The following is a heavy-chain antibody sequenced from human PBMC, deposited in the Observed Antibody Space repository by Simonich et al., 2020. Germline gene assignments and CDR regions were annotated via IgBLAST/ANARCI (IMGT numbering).Heavy chain of an antibody. CDR2: ISGSGGST. CDR3: AKDLGERITMIVVVIDAFDI. CDR1: GFTFSSYA. J-gene: IGHJ3*02. Sequence: GGGLVQPGGSLRLSCAASGFTFSSYAMSWVRQAPGKGLEWESAISGSGGSTYYADSVKGRFTISRDNSKNTLYLQMNSLRAEDTAVYYCAKDLGERITMIVVVIDAFDIWGQGTMVTVSS. D-gene: IGHD3-22*01. V-gene: IGHV3-23*01.